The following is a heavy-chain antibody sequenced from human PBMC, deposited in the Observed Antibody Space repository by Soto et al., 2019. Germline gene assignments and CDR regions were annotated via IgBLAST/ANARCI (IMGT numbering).Heavy chain of an antibody. CDR3: ARHVGFYWYFDL. D-gene: IGHD1-26*01. J-gene: IGHJ2*01. CDR1: GFTVSSSY. V-gene: IGHV3-66*04. CDR2: IYSGGNT. Sequence: EVQLVESGGGLVQPGGSLRLSCAASGFTVSSSYMGWVRQAPGKGLEWVSSIYSGGNTYYADSVRGRFTISTDNSTDTLYLQMNSLRVDDTAMYYCARHVGFYWYFDLWGRGTLVTVSS.